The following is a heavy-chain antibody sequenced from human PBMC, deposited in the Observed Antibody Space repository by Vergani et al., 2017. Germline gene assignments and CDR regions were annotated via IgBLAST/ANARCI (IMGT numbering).Heavy chain of an antibody. CDR1: GYTFRNYG. CDR2: ISVYNEET. CDR3: ARDRGNSGDYNFDY. V-gene: IGHV1-18*04. Sequence: QVQLVQSGAEVKKPGASVKVSCEGSGYTFRNYGISWVRQAPGEGLEWLGWISVYNEETKFAQKFQGRVTLTRDTSTDTAYMEMGSLRSDDTAVYYCARDRGNSGDYNFDYWGQGTLVTVSS. D-gene: IGHD1-26*01. J-gene: IGHJ4*02.